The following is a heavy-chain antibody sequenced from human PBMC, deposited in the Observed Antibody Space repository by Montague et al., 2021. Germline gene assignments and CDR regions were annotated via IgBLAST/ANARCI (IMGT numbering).Heavy chain of an antibody. CDR1: GVTFSNYW. Sequence: SLRLSCAASGVTFSNYWMSWVRQAPGKGLEWVANIKQDGSEKHYVDSVKGRFTISRDNAKNSLYLQMNSLRAEDTAVYFCARDQGQGYCGGDCYVGLDYWGQGTLVTVSS. V-gene: IGHV3-7*01. D-gene: IGHD2-21*01. CDR3: ARDQGQGYCGGDCYVGLDY. J-gene: IGHJ4*02. CDR2: IKQDGSEK.